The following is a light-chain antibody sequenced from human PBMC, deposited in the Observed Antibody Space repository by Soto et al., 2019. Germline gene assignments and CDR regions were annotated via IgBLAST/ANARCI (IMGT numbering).Light chain of an antibody. CDR3: QHYNSYSEA. CDR1: QSISSW. V-gene: IGKV1-5*03. CDR2: KAS. J-gene: IGKJ1*01. Sequence: DIQMTQSPSTLSASVGDRVTITCGASQSISSWLAWYQQKPGKAPKLLIYKASTLKSGVPSRFSGSGSGTEFTLTISSLQPDDFATYYCQHYNSYSEAFGQGTKV.